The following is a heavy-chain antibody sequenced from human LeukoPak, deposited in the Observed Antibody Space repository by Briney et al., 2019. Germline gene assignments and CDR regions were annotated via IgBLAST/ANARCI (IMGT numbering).Heavy chain of an antibody. CDR2: IRPSDGST. J-gene: IGHJ4*02. Sequence: GGSLRLSCATSGFNFNNFPMTWVRQAPGKGLEWVSAIRPSDGSTFYADSVKGRFTISRDSSKSTLYLQMNSLRAEGTAVYYCAKLTSGWFEDFWGQGTLVTVSS. CDR1: GFNFNNFP. CDR3: AKLTSGWFEDF. V-gene: IGHV3-23*01. D-gene: IGHD6-19*01.